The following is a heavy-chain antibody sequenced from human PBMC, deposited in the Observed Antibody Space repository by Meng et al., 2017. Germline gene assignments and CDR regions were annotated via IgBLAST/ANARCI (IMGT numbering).Heavy chain of an antibody. Sequence: SETLSLTCTVSGGSISSYYWSWIRQPAGKGLEWIGLIYTSGSTNYNPSLKSRVTMSVDTSKNQFSLKLSSVTAADTAVYYCARKNRADPTLIFDYWGQGTLVTVSS. CDR3: ARKNRADPTLIFDY. V-gene: IGHV4-4*07. CDR2: IYTSGST. J-gene: IGHJ4*02. CDR1: GGSISSYY. D-gene: IGHD1-14*01.